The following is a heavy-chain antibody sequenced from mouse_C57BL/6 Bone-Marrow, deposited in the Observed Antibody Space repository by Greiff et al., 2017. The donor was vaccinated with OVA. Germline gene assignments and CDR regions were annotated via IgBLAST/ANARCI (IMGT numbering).Heavy chain of an antibody. CDR3: ARHDGSFAY. D-gene: IGHD2-3*01. Sequence: VQLQQSGGDLVKPGGSLKLSCAASGFTFSSYGMSWVRQTPDKRLEWVATISSGGSYTYYPDSVKGRFTISRDNAKNTLYLQMSSLKSEDTAMYYCARHDGSFAYWGQGTLVTVSA. CDR2: ISSGGSYT. V-gene: IGHV5-6*01. J-gene: IGHJ3*01. CDR1: GFTFSSYG.